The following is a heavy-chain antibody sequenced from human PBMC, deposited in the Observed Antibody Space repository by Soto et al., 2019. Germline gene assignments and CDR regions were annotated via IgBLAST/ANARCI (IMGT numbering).Heavy chain of an antibody. CDR3: ASLRVVRAFDV. CDR2: TYYRSKWYN. Sequence: SQTLSLTCAISGDSVYSDSVAWNWIRQCPSRGLEWLGRTYYRSKWYNDYAVSVKSRITINPDTSKNQFSLQLNSVTPEDTAVYYCASLRVVRAFDVWGQGTMVT. J-gene: IGHJ3*01. CDR1: GDSVYSDSVA. V-gene: IGHV6-1*01. D-gene: IGHD2-15*01.